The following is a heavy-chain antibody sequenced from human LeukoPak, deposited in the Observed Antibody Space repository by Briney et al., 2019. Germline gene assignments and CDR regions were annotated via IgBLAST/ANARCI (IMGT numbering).Heavy chain of an antibody. Sequence: ASVKVSCKASGYTFTSYGISWVRQAPGQGLEWMGWINPNSGGTNYAQKFQGRVTMTRDTSISTAYMELSRLRSDDTAVYYCARRRRDGYNLVDYWGQGTLVTVSS. D-gene: IGHD5-24*01. CDR3: ARRRRDGYNLVDY. CDR2: INPNSGGT. J-gene: IGHJ4*02. V-gene: IGHV1-2*02. CDR1: GYTFTSYG.